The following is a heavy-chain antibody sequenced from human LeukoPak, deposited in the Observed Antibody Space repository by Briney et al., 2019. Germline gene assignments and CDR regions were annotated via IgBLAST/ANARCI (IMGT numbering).Heavy chain of an antibody. Sequence: PGGSLRLSCAASGFAFSTHGMHWVRQAPGKGLEGVAVIWFDGTNKYYADSVKGRFTISRDNAKNSLYLQMNSLRAEDTAVYYCARGPLSGLNPFDYWGQGTLVTVSS. D-gene: IGHD2-15*01. CDR1: GFAFSTHG. CDR3: ARGPLSGLNPFDY. J-gene: IGHJ4*02. CDR2: IWFDGTNK. V-gene: IGHV3-33*03.